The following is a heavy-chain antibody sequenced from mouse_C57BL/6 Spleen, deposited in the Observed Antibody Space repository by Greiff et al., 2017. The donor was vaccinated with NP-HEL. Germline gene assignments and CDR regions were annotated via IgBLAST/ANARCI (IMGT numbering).Heavy chain of an antibody. CDR3: ARNYRVNFDY. D-gene: IGHD2-1*01. V-gene: IGHV3-6*01. J-gene: IGHJ2*01. Sequence: EVKLQESGPGLVKPSQSLSLTCSVTGYSITSGYYWNWIRQFPGNKLEWMGYISYDGSNNYNPSLKNRISITRDTSKNQFFLKLNSVTTEDTATYYCARNYRVNFDYWGQGTTLTVSS. CDR2: ISYDGSN. CDR1: GYSITSGYY.